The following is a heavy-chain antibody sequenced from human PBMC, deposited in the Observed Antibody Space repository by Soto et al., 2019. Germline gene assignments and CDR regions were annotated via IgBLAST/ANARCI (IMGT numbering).Heavy chain of an antibody. J-gene: IGHJ4*02. V-gene: IGHV3-33*01. Sequence: QVQLVESGGGVVQPGRSLRLSCAASGFTFSSYGMHWVRQAPGKGLEWVAVIWYDGSNKYYADSVKGRFTISRDNSKNTLYLQKNSLRAEDTAVYYCARGHYYDSSGYYLNWGQGTLVTVCS. CDR1: GFTFSSYG. CDR3: ARGHYYDSSGYYLN. CDR2: IWYDGSNK. D-gene: IGHD3-22*01.